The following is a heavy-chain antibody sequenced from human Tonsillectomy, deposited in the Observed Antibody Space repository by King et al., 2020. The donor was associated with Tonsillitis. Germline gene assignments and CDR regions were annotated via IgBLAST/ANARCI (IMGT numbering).Heavy chain of an antibody. J-gene: IGHJ6*02. Sequence: VQLVESGGGLVKPGGSLRLSCAASGFTFSSYSINWVRQAPGKGLEWVSSMSRSSSYIYYAASVKGRFTISRDNAKNSLYLHMNSLRAEDTAVYYCARDSGAYDFWSGYIYGMDVWGQGTTVTVSS. CDR3: ARDSGAYDFWSGYIYGMDV. CDR2: MSRSSSYI. V-gene: IGHV3-21*01. D-gene: IGHD3-3*01. CDR1: GFTFSSYS.